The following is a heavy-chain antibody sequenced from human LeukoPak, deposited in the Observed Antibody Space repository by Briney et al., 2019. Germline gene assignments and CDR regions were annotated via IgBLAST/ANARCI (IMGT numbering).Heavy chain of an antibody. CDR2: IYSSGNT. J-gene: IGHJ4*02. CDR3: ASMVRGTASGY. CDR1: GITVSTNY. V-gene: IGHV3-66*01. Sequence: GGSLRLSCAVSGITVSTNYMSWVRQAPGKGLEWVSVIYSSGNTYYSDSVKGRFTISRDNSKNTLYLQITSLRAEDTAVYYCASMVRGTASGYWGQGTLVTVSS. D-gene: IGHD3-10*01.